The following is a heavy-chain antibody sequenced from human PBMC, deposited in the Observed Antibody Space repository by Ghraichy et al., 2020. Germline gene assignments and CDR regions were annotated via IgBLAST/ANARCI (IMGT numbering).Heavy chain of an antibody. CDR3: ARDINLSSGWYGGWFDP. CDR1: GGSIDTYY. D-gene: IGHD6-19*01. Sequence: SQTLSLTCSVSGGSIDTYYWTWIRQPPGKGLEWSGYISYTGTTNYNPSLKSRVTISLDPSQNQFSLQLSSVTAADTAVYYCARDINLSSGWYGGWFDPWGQGVLVTLSS. V-gene: IGHV4-59*01. CDR2: ISYTGTT. J-gene: IGHJ5*02.